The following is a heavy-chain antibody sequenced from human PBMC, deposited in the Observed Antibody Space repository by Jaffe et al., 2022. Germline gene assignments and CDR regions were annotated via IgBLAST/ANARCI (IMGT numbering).Heavy chain of an antibody. J-gene: IGHJ4*02. V-gene: IGHV3-30*02. CDR3: AKDGSWLRLDFPFDY. D-gene: IGHD5-12*01. CDR1: GFNLNDFG. CDR2: IRNDASHL. Sequence: QVRLVESGGGVVQPGGSLRLSCEASGFNLNDFGFHFVRQAPGKGLEWVAFIRNDASHLYYADSVKGRFTISRDDTRKTVDLQMNSLTSQDTAMYYCAKDGSWLRLDFPFDYWGQGALVTVSA.